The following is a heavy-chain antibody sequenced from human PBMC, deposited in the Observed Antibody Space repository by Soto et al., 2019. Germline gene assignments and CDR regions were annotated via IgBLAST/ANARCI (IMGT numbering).Heavy chain of an antibody. J-gene: IGHJ4*02. Sequence: LRLSCAASGFTFSSYGMHWVRQAPGKGLEWVAVISYDGSNKYYADSVKGRFTISRDNSKNTLYLQMNSLRAEDTAVYYCAKDRDYDFWSGQFDYWGQGTLVTVSS. V-gene: IGHV3-30*18. CDR1: GFTFSSYG. CDR3: AKDRDYDFWSGQFDY. D-gene: IGHD3-3*01. CDR2: ISYDGSNK.